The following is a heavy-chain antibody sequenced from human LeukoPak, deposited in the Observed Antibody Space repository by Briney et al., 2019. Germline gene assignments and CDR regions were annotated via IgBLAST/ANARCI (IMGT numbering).Heavy chain of an antibody. CDR1: GFTFDDYA. D-gene: IGHD2-2*02. Sequence: HPGRSLRLSCAASGFTFDDYAMHWVRQAPGKGLEWVSGISWNSGSIGYADSVKGRFTISRDNAKNSLYLQMNSLRAEDTALYYCAKGSSTSCYSAFDIWGQGTMVTVSS. CDR2: ISWNSGSI. J-gene: IGHJ3*02. V-gene: IGHV3-9*01. CDR3: AKGSSTSCYSAFDI.